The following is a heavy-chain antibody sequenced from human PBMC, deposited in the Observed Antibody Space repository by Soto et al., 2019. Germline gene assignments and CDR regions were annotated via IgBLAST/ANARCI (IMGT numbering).Heavy chain of an antibody. Sequence: ASVKVSCKASGYTFFTYDISWVRQAPGQGLEWMGWISTYSGDTKYAQKFQGRVTMTTDTSTTTAYLELRSLRSDDTAVYYCARHHGPTTSENWFDPCGQGTRVTVSS. D-gene: IGHD5-12*01. CDR3: ARHHGPTTSENWFDP. J-gene: IGHJ5*02. V-gene: IGHV1-18*01. CDR2: ISTYSGDT. CDR1: GYTFFTYD.